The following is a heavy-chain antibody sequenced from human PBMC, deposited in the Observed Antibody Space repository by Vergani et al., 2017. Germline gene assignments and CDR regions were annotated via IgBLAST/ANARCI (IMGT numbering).Heavy chain of an antibody. CDR3: AKGMVAPTTVTTFDY. D-gene: IGHD4-17*01. J-gene: IGHJ4*02. CDR2: ISGSGGST. V-gene: IGHV3-23*01. Sequence: EVQLLESGGGLVQPGGSLRLSCAASGFTFSSYAMSWVRQAPGKGLEWVSAISGSGGSTYYAASVKGRFTISRDNFKNTLYLQMNSLRAKDTAVYYCAKGMVAPTTVTTFDYWGQGTLVTVSS. CDR1: GFTFSSYA.